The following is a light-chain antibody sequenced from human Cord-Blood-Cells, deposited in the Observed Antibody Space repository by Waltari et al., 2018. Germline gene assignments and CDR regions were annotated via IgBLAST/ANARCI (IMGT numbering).Light chain of an antibody. CDR1: STAVGSHNL. J-gene: IGLJ3*02. Sequence: QSALTQPASVSGSPGQSITISCPGTSTAVGSHNLVSWYQQHPGKAPKLMIYEGSKRPSGVSNRFSGSKSGNTASLTISGLQAEDEADYYCCSYAGSSTWVFGGGTKLTVL. CDR2: EGS. CDR3: CSYAGSSTWV. V-gene: IGLV2-23*01.